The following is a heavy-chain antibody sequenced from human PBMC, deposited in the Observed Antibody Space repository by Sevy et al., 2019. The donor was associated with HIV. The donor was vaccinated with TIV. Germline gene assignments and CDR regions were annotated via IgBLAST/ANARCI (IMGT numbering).Heavy chain of an antibody. CDR3: AKGHRGVTDY. CDR2: INIDGMST. CDR1: GFSFSSSW. J-gene: IGHJ4*02. D-gene: IGHD3-10*01. Sequence: GGSLRLSCTASGFSFSSSWMHWVRQPPGKGPVWVSHINIDGMSTRYADSVKGRFTVSRDNGKNTMYLQMNSLRVDDTAVYYCAKGHRGVTDYWGQGTLVTVSS. V-gene: IGHV3-74*01.